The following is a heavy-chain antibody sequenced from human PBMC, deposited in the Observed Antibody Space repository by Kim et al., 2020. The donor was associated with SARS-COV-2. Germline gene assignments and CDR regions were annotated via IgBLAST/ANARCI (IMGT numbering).Heavy chain of an antibody. CDR2: ISSSGSTI. CDR1: GFTFSSYE. CDR3: ARDRVYSSSGDDP. D-gene: IGHD6-6*01. J-gene: IGHJ5*02. Sequence: GGSLRLSCAASGFTFSSYEMNWVRQAPGKGLEWVSYISSSGSTIYYADSVKGRFTISRDNAKNSLYLQMNSLRAEDTAVYYCARDRVYSSSGDDPWGQGTLVTVSS. V-gene: IGHV3-48*03.